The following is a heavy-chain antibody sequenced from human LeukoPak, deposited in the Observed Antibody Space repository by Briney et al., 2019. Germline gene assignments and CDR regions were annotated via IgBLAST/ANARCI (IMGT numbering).Heavy chain of an antibody. D-gene: IGHD3-10*01. V-gene: IGHV4-39*07. CDR1: GGSISGSSYY. Sequence: SETLSLTCTVSGGSISGSSYYWGWIRQPPGKGLEWIGSIYYSGSTYYNPSLKSRVTISVDTSKNQFSLKLSSVTAADAAVYYCARGMGYYDAFDIWGQGTMVTVSS. CDR3: ARGMGYYDAFDI. CDR2: IYYSGST. J-gene: IGHJ3*02.